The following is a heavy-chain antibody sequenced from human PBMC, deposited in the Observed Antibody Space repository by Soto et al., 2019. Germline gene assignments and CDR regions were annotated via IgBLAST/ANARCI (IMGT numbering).Heavy chain of an antibody. D-gene: IGHD5-18*01. J-gene: IGHJ4*02. CDR3: ARERYSYGLGRY. CDR1: GFTFSSFG. CDR2: ISGSSSTI. V-gene: IGHV3-48*01. Sequence: EVQLVESGGGLVQPGGSLRLSCAASGFTFSSFGMNWVRQAPGKGLEWLSYISGSSSTIYYADSVKGRFTISRDNAKNSLYRQMNSLSAEDTAVYYCARERYSYGLGRYWGQGNLVTVSS.